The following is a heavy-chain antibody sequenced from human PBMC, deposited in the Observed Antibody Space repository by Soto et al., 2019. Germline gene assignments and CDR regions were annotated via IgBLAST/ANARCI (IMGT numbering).Heavy chain of an antibody. CDR3: AREGGPGGSRSYVTFDY. CDR1: GGSISSGGYY. D-gene: IGHD3-10*01. J-gene: IGHJ4*02. CDR2: IYYSGST. Sequence: SETLSLTCTVSGGSISSGGYYWSWIRQHPGKGLEWIGYIYYSGSTYYNPSLKSRVTISVDTSKNQFSLKLSSVTAADTAVYYCAREGGPGGSRSYVTFDYWGQGTLVTVSS. V-gene: IGHV4-31*03.